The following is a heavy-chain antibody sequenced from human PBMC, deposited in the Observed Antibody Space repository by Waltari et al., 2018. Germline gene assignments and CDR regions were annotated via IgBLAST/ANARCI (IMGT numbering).Heavy chain of an antibody. CDR3: AKDAFGNTYLDF. D-gene: IGHD2-2*02. CDR1: GFPFINFG. V-gene: IGHV3-30*02. J-gene: IGHJ4*02. CDR2: IWFDGSDK. Sequence: QVTLVESGGGVVKPGGSLRLSCAPSGFPFINFGMHWVRQAPGKGLEWVALIWFDGSDKFYADSVRGRFTISRDNSARTLYLDMDSLRLDDTAMYYCAKDAFGNTYLDFWGQGTLVTVSS.